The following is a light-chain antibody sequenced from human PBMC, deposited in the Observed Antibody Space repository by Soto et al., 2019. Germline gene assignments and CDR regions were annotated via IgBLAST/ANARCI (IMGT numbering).Light chain of an antibody. CDR1: ESISRH. J-gene: IGKJ5*01. CDR3: QQSYTTRSLS. CDR2: AAS. V-gene: IGKV1-39*01. Sequence: DLQMTQSPSSLSASVGDRVTITCRASESISRHLNWYQQNPGKAPNLLIYAASTFQNGVPSRFSGSGPGTDFTLTISSLEPEDFATNCCQQSYTTRSLSFGPGTRLEIK.